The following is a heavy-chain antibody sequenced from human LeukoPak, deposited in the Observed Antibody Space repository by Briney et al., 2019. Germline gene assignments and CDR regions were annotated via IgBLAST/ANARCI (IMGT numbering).Heavy chain of an antibody. D-gene: IGHD6-19*01. J-gene: IGHJ4*02. CDR2: IKQDGSEK. Sequence: PGGSLRLSCAASGFTFSSYWMSWVRQAPGKGLEWVANIKQDGSEKYYVDSVKGRFTTSRDNAKNSLYLQMNSLRAEDTAVYYCARDLSYSSGWYSRPSDYWGQGTLVTVSS. V-gene: IGHV3-7*01. CDR1: GFTFSSYW. CDR3: ARDLSYSSGWYSRPSDY.